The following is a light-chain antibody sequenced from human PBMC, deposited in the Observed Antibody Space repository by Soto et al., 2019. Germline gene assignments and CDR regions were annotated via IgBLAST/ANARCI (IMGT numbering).Light chain of an antibody. CDR2: KAS. Sequence: DIQMTQSPSTLSASVGDRVTITCRASQSIGSWLAWYQHKPGKAPKLLIYKASSLESGVPSRFSGSGSGTEFTLTISSLQPDEFATYSCQQYNAYSSFGQGTKLEIK. CDR3: QQYNAYSS. V-gene: IGKV1-5*03. J-gene: IGKJ2*03. CDR1: QSIGSW.